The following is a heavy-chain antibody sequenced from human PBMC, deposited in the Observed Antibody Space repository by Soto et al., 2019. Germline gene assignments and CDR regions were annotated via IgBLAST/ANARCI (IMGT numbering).Heavy chain of an antibody. D-gene: IGHD4-17*01. Sequence: QVQLVQSGAEVKKPGSSVKVSCKASGGTFSSYTISWVRQAPGQGLEWMGRIIPILGIANYAQKFQGRVTIPEDKSTSTAYMELSSLRSEDTAVYYCARDYGDYVLDYWGQGTLVTVSS. CDR2: IIPILGIA. CDR3: ARDYGDYVLDY. J-gene: IGHJ4*02. V-gene: IGHV1-69*08. CDR1: GGTFSSYT.